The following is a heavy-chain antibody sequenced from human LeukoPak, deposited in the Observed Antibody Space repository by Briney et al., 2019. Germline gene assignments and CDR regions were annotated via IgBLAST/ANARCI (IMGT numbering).Heavy chain of an antibody. Sequence: GGSLRLSRAASGFTFRDYAMSWVRQAPGKGLEWVSVIYRGGSKYYADSVKGRFIISRDQSNNMLDLQLNSLRAEDTAVYYCAREPPMVGDYYFGMDVWGQGTTVTVSS. CDR2: IYRGGSK. CDR1: GFTFRDYA. D-gene: IGHD3-10*02. CDR3: AREPPMVGDYYFGMDV. V-gene: IGHV3-66*01. J-gene: IGHJ6*02.